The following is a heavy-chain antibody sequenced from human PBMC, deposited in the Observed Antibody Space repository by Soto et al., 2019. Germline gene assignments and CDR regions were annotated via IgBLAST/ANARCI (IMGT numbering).Heavy chain of an antibody. D-gene: IGHD4-17*01. J-gene: IGHJ5*02. CDR3: ARDQGYGDLP. V-gene: IGHV1-3*01. CDR1: GYTFTSYP. Sequence: GASVKVSCKASGYTFTSYPIHWVRQAPGQRLEWMGWINVGNGNTKYSQKFRGRVTITRDTSASTAYMELSSLRSEDTAVYYCARDQGYGDLPWGQGTLVTVSS. CDR2: INVGNGNT.